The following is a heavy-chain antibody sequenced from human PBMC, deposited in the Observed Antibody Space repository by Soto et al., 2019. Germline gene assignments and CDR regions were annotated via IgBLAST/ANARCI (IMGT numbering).Heavy chain of an antibody. CDR1: GYSFMKYG. J-gene: IGHJ4*02. CDR2: ISPYSGYT. V-gene: IGHV1-18*01. Sequence: ASVKVSCKGFGYSFMKYGINWVRQAPGQGLEWVGWISPYSGYTHSAQKFHGRLTLTTDTSTSTAYMELRSLRSDDTAVYYCARGLPFYYDSSITSDDYWGQGTLVTVSS. CDR3: ARGLPFYYDSSITSDDY. D-gene: IGHD3-22*01.